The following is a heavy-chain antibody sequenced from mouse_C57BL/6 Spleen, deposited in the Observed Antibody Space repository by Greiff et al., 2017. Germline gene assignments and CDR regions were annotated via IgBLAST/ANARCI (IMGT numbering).Heavy chain of an antibody. CDR1: GFTFSNYW. Sequence: EVHLVESGGGLVQPGGSMKLSCVASGFTFSNYWMNWVRQSPEKGLEWVAQIRLKSDNYATHYAESVKGRFTISRDDSKSSVYMQMNNLRAEDTGIYYCTGGYGYLYAMDYWGQGTSVTVSS. CDR2: IRLKSDNYAT. J-gene: IGHJ4*01. D-gene: IGHD2-2*01. V-gene: IGHV6-3*01. CDR3: TGGYGYLYAMDY.